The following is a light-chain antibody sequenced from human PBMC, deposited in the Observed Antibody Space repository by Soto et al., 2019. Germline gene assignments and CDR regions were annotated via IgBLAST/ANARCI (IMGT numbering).Light chain of an antibody. CDR3: SSYAGSNNFPYV. Sequence: QSALTQPPSASGSPGQAVTISCTGTSSDVGGYNDVSWYKQHPGKAPKLMIYEVSKRPSGVPDLFSGSKACNTASLTVAGLQSEDEADYYGSSYAGSNNFPYVLGTGTKLTVL. J-gene: IGLJ1*01. CDR1: SSDVGGYND. CDR2: EVS. V-gene: IGLV2-8*01.